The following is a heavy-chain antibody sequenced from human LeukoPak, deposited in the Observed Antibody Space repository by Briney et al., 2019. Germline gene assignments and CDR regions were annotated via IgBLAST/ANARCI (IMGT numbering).Heavy chain of an antibody. V-gene: IGHV3-30*18. CDR1: GFTFSSYG. J-gene: IGHJ4*02. D-gene: IGHD3-16*02. CDR3: AKEGYDYLWGSYRGVDY. Sequence: GGSLRLSCAASGFTFSSYGMHWVRQAPGKGLEWVSVISYDGSNKYYADSVKGRFTISRDNSKNTLFLQMNSLRAEDTGVYYCAKEGYDYLWGSYRGVDYWGQGTLVTVSS. CDR2: ISYDGSNK.